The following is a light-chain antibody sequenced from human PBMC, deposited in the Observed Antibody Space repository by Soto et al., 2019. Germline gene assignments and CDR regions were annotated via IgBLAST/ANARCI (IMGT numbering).Light chain of an antibody. V-gene: IGLV2-14*01. CDR1: SSDVGGYNY. CDR3: SSYTSSNAHV. J-gene: IGLJ1*01. Sequence: QSALTQPASVSGSPGQSITISCTGTSSDVGGYNYVSWYQQHPGKAPKLMIYEVSNRPSGLSNRFSGYKSGTTASLTISGHKAEDEADYYCSSYTSSNAHVFGTGTKLTVL. CDR2: EVS.